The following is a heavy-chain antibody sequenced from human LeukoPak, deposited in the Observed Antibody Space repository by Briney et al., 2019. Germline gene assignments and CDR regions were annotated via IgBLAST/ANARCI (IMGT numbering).Heavy chain of an antibody. CDR2: IYTSGST. CDR1: GGSISSYY. V-gene: IGHV4-4*07. CDR3: ASQTYYYDSSGYYYVRWFDP. J-gene: IGHJ5*02. D-gene: IGHD3-22*01. Sequence: SETLSLTCTVSGGSISSYYWSWIRQPAGKGLEWIGRIYTSGSTNYNPSLKSRVTISVDTSKNQFSLKLSSVTAADTAVYYCASQTYYYDSSGYYYVRWFDPWGQGTLVTVSS.